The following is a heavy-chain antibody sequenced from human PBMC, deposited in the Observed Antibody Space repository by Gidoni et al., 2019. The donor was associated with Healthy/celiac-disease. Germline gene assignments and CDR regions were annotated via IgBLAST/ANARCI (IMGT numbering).Heavy chain of an antibody. CDR2: ISWNSGSI. J-gene: IGHJ4*02. V-gene: IGHV3-9*01. Sequence: EVQLVESGGGLEQPGRSLRLSCAASGFTFDDYAMHWVRQAPGKGLEWVSGISWNSGSIGYADSVKGRFTISRDNAKNSLYLQMNSLRAEDTALYYCAKEIGYSSGWDKGFDYWGQGTLVTVSS. D-gene: IGHD6-19*01. CDR3: AKEIGYSSGWDKGFDY. CDR1: GFTFDDYA.